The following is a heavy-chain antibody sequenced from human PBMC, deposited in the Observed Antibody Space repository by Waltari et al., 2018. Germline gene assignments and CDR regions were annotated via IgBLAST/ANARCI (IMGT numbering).Heavy chain of an antibody. CDR2: ISAYNGNT. CDR3: ARHLSSGWLSGAFDI. Sequence: QVQLVQSGAEVKKPGASVKVSCKASGYTFTSFGISWVGRAPGQGLEWMGWISAYNGNTNYAQKLQCRVTMTTDTSTSTAYMELRSLRSDDTAVYYCARHLSSGWLSGAFDIWGQGTMVTVSS. CDR1: GYTFTSFG. J-gene: IGHJ3*02. D-gene: IGHD6-19*01. V-gene: IGHV1-18*01.